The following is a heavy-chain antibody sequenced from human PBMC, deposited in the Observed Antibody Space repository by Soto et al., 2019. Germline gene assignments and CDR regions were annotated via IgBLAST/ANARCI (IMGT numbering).Heavy chain of an antibody. J-gene: IGHJ3*02. CDR2: IIPILGIA. Sequence: QVQLVQSGAEVKKPGSSVKVSCKASGGTFSSYTISWVRQAPGQGLEWMGRIIPILGIANYAQKFQGRVTITADKSTSTAYMGLSSLRSEDTAVYYCARDQDGWQWRSDDAFDIWGQGTMVTVSS. CDR3: ARDQDGWQWRSDDAFDI. D-gene: IGHD6-19*01. V-gene: IGHV1-69*08. CDR1: GGTFSSYT.